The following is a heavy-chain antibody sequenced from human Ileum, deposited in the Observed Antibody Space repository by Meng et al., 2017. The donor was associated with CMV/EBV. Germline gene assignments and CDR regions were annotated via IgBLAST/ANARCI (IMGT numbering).Heavy chain of an antibody. CDR1: GFNVTTNY. CDR2: IYAGGTT. D-gene: IGHD3-10*01. CDR3: ARQFTLLWFAGFGP. V-gene: IGHV3-66*02. J-gene: IGHJ5*02. Sequence: GESLKISCTGSGFNVTTNYMSRVRQAPGKGPEWVSVIYAGGTTYLAGSVKGRFTVSRDNSRNTVYLHMSSLGPEDTAVYYCARQFTLLWFAGFGPWGQGTLVTVSS.